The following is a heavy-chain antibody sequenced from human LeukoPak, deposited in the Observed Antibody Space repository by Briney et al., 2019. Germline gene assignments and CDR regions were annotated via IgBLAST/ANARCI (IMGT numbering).Heavy chain of an antibody. J-gene: IGHJ4*02. CDR1: GFIFSSYS. Sequence: GGSLRLSCAASGFIFSSYSMNWVRQAPGKGLEWVSSISGSGSYIYHADSVRGRFTISRDNAKNSLYLQMNSLRAEDTAVYYCARDRTFDYWGQGTLVTVSS. CDR3: ARDRTFDY. CDR2: ISGSGSYI. V-gene: IGHV3-21*01.